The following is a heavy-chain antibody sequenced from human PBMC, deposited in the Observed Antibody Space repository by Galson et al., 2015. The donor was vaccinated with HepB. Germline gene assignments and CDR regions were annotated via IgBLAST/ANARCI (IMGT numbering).Heavy chain of an antibody. J-gene: IGHJ3*02. Sequence: SLRLSCAASGFTFSSYWMSWVRQAPGKGLEWVANIKQDGSQEFYVDSVKGRFTVSRDNAKNSLYLQMNSLRAEDTAVYHCARAGDTSGWAEAFDIWGQGTMVTVSS. V-gene: IGHV3-7*03. D-gene: IGHD3-22*01. CDR3: ARAGDTSGWAEAFDI. CDR1: GFTFSSYW. CDR2: IKQDGSQE.